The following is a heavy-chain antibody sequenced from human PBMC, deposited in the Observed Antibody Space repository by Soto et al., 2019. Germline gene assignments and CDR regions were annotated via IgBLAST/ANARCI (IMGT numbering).Heavy chain of an antibody. V-gene: IGHV2-5*02. CDR3: AHRVRRAVFGLVTTTAIYFDF. Sequence: QITLNESGPTVVKPTETLTLTCTFSGFSLTTSGVGVGWVRQSPGKAPEWLAFIYWDDDKRYSTSLKSRLTITKDTSKNQVVLTMANVDSADTATYYCAHRVRRAVFGLVTTTAIYFDFWGQGTPVVVSS. CDR1: GFSLTTSGVG. D-gene: IGHD3-3*01. J-gene: IGHJ4*02. CDR2: IYWDDDK.